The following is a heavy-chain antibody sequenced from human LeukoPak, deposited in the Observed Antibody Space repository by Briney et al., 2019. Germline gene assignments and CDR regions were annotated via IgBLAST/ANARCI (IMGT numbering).Heavy chain of an antibody. CDR3: ARGQHSESYFADWFDP. V-gene: IGHV1-18*01. J-gene: IGHJ5*02. CDR1: GYSFTRFG. D-gene: IGHD1-26*01. Sequence: ASVKVSCKASGYSFTRFGLSWVRQAPGQGLEWMGWISTYNGNTKYEQKFQGRVTMTTDTSTSTTYMELKSLTSDDTAVYYCARGQHSESYFADWFDPWGQGTLVTVSS. CDR2: ISTYNGNT.